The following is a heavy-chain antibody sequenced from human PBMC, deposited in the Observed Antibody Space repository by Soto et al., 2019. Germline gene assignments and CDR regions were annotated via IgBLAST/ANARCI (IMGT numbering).Heavy chain of an antibody. Sequence: ASVKVSCKTSGYTFTGYDMRWVRQAPGQGLEWMGWINPNSGGTNYAEKFQGRVTMTRDTSISTAYMELSSLRSDDTAVYYCAKRGVASYGIDAWGQGTPVTVSS. V-gene: IGHV1-2*02. CDR1: GYTFTGYD. D-gene: IGHD2-15*01. J-gene: IGHJ6*02. CDR3: AKRGVASYGIDA. CDR2: INPNSGGT.